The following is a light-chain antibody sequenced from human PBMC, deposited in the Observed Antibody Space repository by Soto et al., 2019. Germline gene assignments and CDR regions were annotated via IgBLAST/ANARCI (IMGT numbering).Light chain of an antibody. CDR2: AAS. CDR3: QQSYSSPFT. J-gene: IGKJ3*01. Sequence: DFQMTQSPSSLSASVRDRVTITCRASQTISSYLNWYQQKPGKAPNLLIYAASSLQSGVPSKFSGSGSGTDFTLTISSLQPVDFATYYCQQSYSSPFTFGPGTKVDIK. V-gene: IGKV1-39*01. CDR1: QTISSY.